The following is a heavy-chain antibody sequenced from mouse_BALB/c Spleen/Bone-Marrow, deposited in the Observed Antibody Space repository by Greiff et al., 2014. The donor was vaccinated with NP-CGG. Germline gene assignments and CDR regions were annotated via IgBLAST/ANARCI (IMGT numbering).Heavy chain of an antibody. CDR1: GFNIKDTY. CDR2: IDPANGNT. V-gene: IGHV14-3*02. CDR3: ASYYYGRSSFAC. J-gene: IGHJ3*01. Sequence: VQLQQPGAELVKPGASVKLSCTASGFNIKDTYIHWVKQRPEQGLEWIGRIDPANGNTKYDPKFQGKAIITTDTSSNTAYLQLSSLTSEDTAVYYCASYYYGRSSFACWGQGTLVTVSA. D-gene: IGHD1-1*01.